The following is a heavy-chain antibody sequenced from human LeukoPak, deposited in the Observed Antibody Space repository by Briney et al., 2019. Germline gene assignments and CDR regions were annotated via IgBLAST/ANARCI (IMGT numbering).Heavy chain of an antibody. CDR1: GFTFSRYT. J-gene: IGHJ4*02. Sequence: PGGSLRLSCAASGFTFSRYTMNWVRQAPGKGLEWVSSITSSSSYIYYAGSVKGRFTISRDNAKNSLYLQMNSLRAEDTAVYYCARLVATISPVFDYWGQGTLVTVSS. CDR2: ITSSSSYI. V-gene: IGHV3-21*01. CDR3: ARLVATISPVFDY. D-gene: IGHD5-12*01.